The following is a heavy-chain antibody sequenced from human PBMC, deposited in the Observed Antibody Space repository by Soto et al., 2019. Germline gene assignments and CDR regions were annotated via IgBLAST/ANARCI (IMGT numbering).Heavy chain of an antibody. V-gene: IGHV3-48*01. CDR3: ARGYCSSTSCYYYYYYYMDV. D-gene: IGHD2-2*01. Sequence: TGGSLRLSCAASGVPFSSYSMNWVRQAPGKGLEWVSYISSSSSTIYYADSVKGRFTISRDNAKNSLYLQMNSLRAEDTAVYYCARGYCSSTSCYYYYYYYMDVWGKGTTVTVSS. CDR2: ISSSSSTI. CDR1: GVPFSSYS. J-gene: IGHJ6*03.